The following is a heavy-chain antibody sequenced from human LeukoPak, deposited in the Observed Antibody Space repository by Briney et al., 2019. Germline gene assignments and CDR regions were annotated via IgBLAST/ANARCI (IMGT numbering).Heavy chain of an antibody. D-gene: IGHD4-17*01. CDR2: ISGSGGST. J-gene: IGHJ4*02. V-gene: IGHV3-43*02. Sequence: PGGSLRLSCAASGFTFDDSGMSWVRQAPGKGLEWVSAISGSGGSTYYADSVKGRFTISRDNSKNSLYLQMNSLRTEDTALYYCAKDSHGDSLFDYWGQGTLVTVSS. CDR3: AKDSHGDSLFDY. CDR1: GFTFDDSG.